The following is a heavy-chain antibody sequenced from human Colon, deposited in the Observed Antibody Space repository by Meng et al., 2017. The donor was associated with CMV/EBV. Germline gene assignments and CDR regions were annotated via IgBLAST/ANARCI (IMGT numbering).Heavy chain of an antibody. D-gene: IGHD2-15*01. Sequence: SQTLSLTCAISGDSVSSNSAAWNWIRQSPSRGLEWLGRTYYRSKWYNDYAVSVKSRITINPDTSKNQFSLQLNSVTPEDTAVYYCARSGSCSGGSCQRGAFDIWGQGLLVTVSS. CDR2: TYYRSKWYN. CDR3: ARSGSCSGGSCQRGAFDI. J-gene: IGHJ4*02. V-gene: IGHV6-1*01. CDR1: GDSVSSNSAA.